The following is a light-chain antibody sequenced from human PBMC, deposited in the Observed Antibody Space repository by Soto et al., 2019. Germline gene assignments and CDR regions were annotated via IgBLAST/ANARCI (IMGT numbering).Light chain of an antibody. CDR3: SSYTSSSTRV. V-gene: IGLV2-14*01. J-gene: IGLJ1*01. CDR1: SSDVGGYNY. CDR2: EVS. Sequence: QSALAQPASVSGSPGQSITISCTGTSSDVGGYNYVSWYQQHPGKAPKLMIYEVSNRPSGVSNRFSGSKSGKTASLTISGLQAEDEADYYSSSYTSSSTRVLGTGTKFTVL.